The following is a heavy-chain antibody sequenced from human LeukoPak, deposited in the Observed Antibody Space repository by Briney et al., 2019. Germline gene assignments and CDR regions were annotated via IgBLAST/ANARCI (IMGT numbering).Heavy chain of an antibody. CDR2: IYTSGST. J-gene: IGHJ4*02. Sequence: PSETPSLTCTVSGGSISSYYWSWIRQPAGKGLEWIGRIYTSGSTNYNPSLKSRVTMSVDTSKNQFSLKLSSVTAAATAVYYCARDALGYCSSTSCYRPLYYWGQGTLVTVSS. CDR3: ARDALGYCSSTSCYRPLYY. D-gene: IGHD2-2*02. V-gene: IGHV4-4*07. CDR1: GGSISSYY.